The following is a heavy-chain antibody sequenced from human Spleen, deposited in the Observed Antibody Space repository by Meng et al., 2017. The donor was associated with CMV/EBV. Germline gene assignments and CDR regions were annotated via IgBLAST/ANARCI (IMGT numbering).Heavy chain of an antibody. CDR3: ARSSSWSHYDY. J-gene: IGHJ4*02. Sequence: SLTYSVYGGSFSDYYWSWIRQPPGKGLEWIGEITHSGNTNYNPSLKSRLTISVDTSKKQFSLKLGSVTAADMALYYCARSSSWSHYDYWGQGTLVTVSS. CDR2: ITHSGNT. CDR1: GGSFSDYY. V-gene: IGHV4-34*01. D-gene: IGHD6-13*01.